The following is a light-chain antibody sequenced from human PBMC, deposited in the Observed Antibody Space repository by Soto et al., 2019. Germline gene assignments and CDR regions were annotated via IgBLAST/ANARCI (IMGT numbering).Light chain of an antibody. Sequence: EIVLTQSPSTLSLSPGERATLXXRASQSVGSSSVAGYQHKTGTAPRFXIDSVSTRAACSPDRFSGSGAGTDFTLTSSRLEPEDFAVYYCQQYGTALFTFGPGTKVD. CDR2: SVS. CDR3: QQYGTALFT. CDR1: QSVGSSS. V-gene: IGKV3-20*01. J-gene: IGKJ3*01.